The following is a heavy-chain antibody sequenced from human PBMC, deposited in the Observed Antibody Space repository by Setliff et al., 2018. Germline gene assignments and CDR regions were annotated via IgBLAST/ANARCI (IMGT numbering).Heavy chain of an antibody. J-gene: IGHJ6*03. CDR3: ARHVGSRSRGYNYYYYYMDV. V-gene: IGHV4-39*01. Sequence: SETLSLTCTVSGGSFTGTTYYWGWIRQSPGKGLEWIGTIINSGSTYYNPSLKSRVTMSVDTSRNQFSLQLISVTAADTAVYYCARHVGSRSRGYNYYYYYMDVWGKGTTVTVSS. CDR1: GGSFTGTTYY. D-gene: IGHD3-10*01. CDR2: IINSGST.